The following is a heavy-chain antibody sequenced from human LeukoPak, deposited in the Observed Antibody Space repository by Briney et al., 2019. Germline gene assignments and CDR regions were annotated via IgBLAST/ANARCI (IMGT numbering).Heavy chain of an antibody. V-gene: IGHV4-39*07. CDR3: ARGRSSMVRGYYYYYLDV. CDR2: IYYSGST. J-gene: IGHJ6*03. D-gene: IGHD3-10*01. CDR1: GGPISSSNYY. Sequence: SETLSLTCSVSGGPISSSNYYWGWIRQPPGKGLEWIGSIYYSGSTYYNPSLKSRVTISVDTSKNQFSLKLSSVTAADTAVYYCARGRSSMVRGYYYYYLDVWGKGTTVTISS.